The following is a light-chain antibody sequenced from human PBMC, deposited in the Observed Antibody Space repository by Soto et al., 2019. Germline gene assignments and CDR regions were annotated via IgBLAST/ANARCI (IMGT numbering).Light chain of an antibody. CDR2: EDN. CDR3: QSYHSGNVV. J-gene: IGLJ2*01. V-gene: IGLV6-57*04. Sequence: NFMLTQPHSVSESPGKTVTISCTRSSGNIASKYVQWYQQRPGSAPATVIYEDNQRLSGVPDRFSGSIDSSSNSASLTISGLKTDDEADYYCQSYHSGNVVFGGGTKLTVL. CDR1: SGNIASKY.